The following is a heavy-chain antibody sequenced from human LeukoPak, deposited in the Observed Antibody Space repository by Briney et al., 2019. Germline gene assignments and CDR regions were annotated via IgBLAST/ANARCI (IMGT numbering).Heavy chain of an antibody. J-gene: IGHJ3*02. CDR1: GGSISSSNW. CDR3: ARLDSGTYLEGFDI. V-gene: IGHV4-4*02. Sequence: SETLSLTCAVSGGSISSSNWWSWVRQPPGKGLEWIGEIYHSGSTNYNPSLKSRLTISVHNSNNQFSLKLSSVTDADTAVYYCARLDSGTYLEGFDIWGQGTMVTVS. D-gene: IGHD1-26*01. CDR2: IYHSGST.